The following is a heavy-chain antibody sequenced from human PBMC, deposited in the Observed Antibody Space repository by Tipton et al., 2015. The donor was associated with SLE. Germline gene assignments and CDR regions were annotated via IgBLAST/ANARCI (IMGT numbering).Heavy chain of an antibody. CDR2: INHSGST. D-gene: IGHD3-16*01. CDR1: GGSFSGYY. Sequence: TLSLTCAVYGGSFSGYYWSWIRQPLGKGLGRIGEINHSGSTNYNPSLKSRVTISVDTSKNQFSLKLSSVTAADTAVYYCARSGDDYVWGSRMPFDIWGQGTMVTVSS. CDR3: ARSGDDYVWGSRMPFDI. V-gene: IGHV4-34*01. J-gene: IGHJ3*02.